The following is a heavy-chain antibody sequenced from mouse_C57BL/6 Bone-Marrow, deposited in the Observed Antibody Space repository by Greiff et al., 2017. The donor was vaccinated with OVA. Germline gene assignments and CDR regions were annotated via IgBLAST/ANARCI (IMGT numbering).Heavy chain of an antibody. CDR2: INYDGSST. Sequence: EVKLVESEGGLVQPGSSMKLSCTASGFTFSDYYMAWVRQVPEKGLEWVANINYDGSSTYYLDSLKSRFIISRDNAKNILYLKMSSLKSEDTATYYCARVEYYYGSSHWYFDVWGTGTTVTVSS. CDR3: ARVEYYYGSSHWYFDV. D-gene: IGHD1-1*01. CDR1: GFTFSDYY. V-gene: IGHV5-16*01. J-gene: IGHJ1*03.